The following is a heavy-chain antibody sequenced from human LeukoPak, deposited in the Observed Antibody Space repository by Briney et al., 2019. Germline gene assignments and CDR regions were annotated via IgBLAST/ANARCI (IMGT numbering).Heavy chain of an antibody. D-gene: IGHD2-21*02. J-gene: IGHJ4*02. CDR1: GGSISSYY. CDR2: IYYSGST. Sequence: SETLSLTCTVSGGSISSYYWSWIRQPPGKGLEWIGYIYYSGSTNYNPSPKSRVTISVDTSKNQFSLKLSSVTAADTAVYYCARQNWCGGDCYSDFDYWGQGTLVTVSS. V-gene: IGHV4-59*08. CDR3: ARQNWCGGDCYSDFDY.